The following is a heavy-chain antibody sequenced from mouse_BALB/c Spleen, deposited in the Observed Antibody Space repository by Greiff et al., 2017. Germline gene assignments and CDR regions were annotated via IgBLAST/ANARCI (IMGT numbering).Heavy chain of an antibody. Sequence: QLKQSGAELVRPGVSVKISCKGSGYTFTDYAMHWVKQSHAKSLEWIGVISTYYGDASYNQKFKGKATMTVDKSSSTAYMELARLTSEDSAIYYCARSSTTDYFDYWGQGTTLTVSS. V-gene: IGHV1S137*01. J-gene: IGHJ2*01. CDR2: ISTYYGDA. CDR1: GYTFTDYA. CDR3: ARSSTTDYFDY. D-gene: IGHD1-1*01.